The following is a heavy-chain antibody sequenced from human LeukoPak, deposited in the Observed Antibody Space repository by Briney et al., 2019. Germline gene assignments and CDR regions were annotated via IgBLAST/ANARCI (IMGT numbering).Heavy chain of an antibody. V-gene: IGHV3-21*01. D-gene: IGHD3-10*01. CDR2: ISSSSSNI. CDR3: ARDAYYGSGSYYDY. CDR1: GFTLSGYT. J-gene: IGHJ4*02. Sequence: GGSLRLSCAASGFTLSGYTMNWVRQAPGKGLEWVSFISSSSSNIYSADSVKGRFTISRDNAKNSLYLQMNSLRAEDTAVYYCARDAYYGSGSYYDYWGQGTLVTVSS.